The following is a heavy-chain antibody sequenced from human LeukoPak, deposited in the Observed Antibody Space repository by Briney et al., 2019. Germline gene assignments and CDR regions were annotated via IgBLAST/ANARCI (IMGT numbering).Heavy chain of an antibody. D-gene: IGHD3-10*01. Sequence: PSETLSLTCTVSGGSISSSSYYWGWIRQPPGKGLEWIGSIYYSGSTYYNPSLKSRVTISVDTSKNQFSLKLSSVTAADTAVYYCARHKEDVLLWFGEFDYWGQGTLVTVSS. J-gene: IGHJ4*02. CDR3: ARHKEDVLLWFGEFDY. V-gene: IGHV4-39*01. CDR2: IYYSGST. CDR1: GGSISSSSYY.